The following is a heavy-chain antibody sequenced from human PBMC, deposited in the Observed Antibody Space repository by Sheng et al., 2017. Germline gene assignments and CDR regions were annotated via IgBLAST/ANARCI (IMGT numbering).Heavy chain of an antibody. CDR2: ISGSVGST. CDR1: GFTFSRHA. CDR3: AKLPSAVTPNYFDY. V-gene: IGHV3-23*04. Sequence: EVQLVESGGLLVQPGGSLRLSCAASGFTFSRHAMSWVRQAPGKGLEWVSGISGSVGSTYYADPVKGRFTIFRDNSKNTLYLQMNSLRAEDTAVYYCAKLPSAVTPNYFDYWGQGTLVTVSS. J-gene: IGHJ4*02. D-gene: IGHD4-17*01.